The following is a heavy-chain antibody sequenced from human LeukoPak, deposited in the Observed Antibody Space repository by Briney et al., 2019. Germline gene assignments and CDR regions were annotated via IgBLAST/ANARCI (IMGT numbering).Heavy chain of an antibody. CDR2: ISGSGGHI. D-gene: IGHD1-26*01. CDR3: AREGGPTEIGEFDY. V-gene: IGHV3-23*01. CDR1: GFSFTSYA. Sequence: AGGSLRLSCAASGFSFTSYAMTRVRQAPGKGLEWVTAISGSGGHIYYADSVNGRFTVSRDNSKNMVFLQMKSLRAEDTAVYYCAREGGPTEIGEFDYWGQGTLVTVSS. J-gene: IGHJ4*02.